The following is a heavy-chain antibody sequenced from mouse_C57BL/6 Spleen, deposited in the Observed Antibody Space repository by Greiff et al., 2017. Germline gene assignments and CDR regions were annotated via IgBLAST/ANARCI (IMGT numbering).Heavy chain of an antibody. V-gene: IGHV5-15*01. D-gene: IGHD1-1*01. J-gene: IGHJ2*01. CDR2: ISNLAYSI. Sequence: VQLKESGGGLVQPGGSLKLSCAASGFTFSDYGMAWVRQAPRKGPEWVAFISNLAYSIYYADTVTGRFTISRENAKNTLYLEMSSLRSEDTAMYYCARQAHYGSSYGYFDYWGQGTTLTVSS. CDR3: ARQAHYGSSYGYFDY. CDR1: GFTFSDYG.